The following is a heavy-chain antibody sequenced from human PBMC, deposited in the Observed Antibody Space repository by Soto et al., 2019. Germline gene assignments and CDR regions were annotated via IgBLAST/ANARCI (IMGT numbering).Heavy chain of an antibody. CDR2: INSDGSST. D-gene: IGHD3-16*02. CDR3: ARGPYDYVWGSYRPFDY. V-gene: IGHV3-74*01. CDR1: GFTFSSYW. Sequence: EVQLVESGGGLVQPGGSLRLSCAASGFTFSSYWMHWVRQAPGKGLVWVSRINSDGSSTSYADSVKGRFTISRDNAKNTLYLQMNSLRAEDTAVYYCARGPYDYVWGSYRPFDYWGQGTLVTVSS. J-gene: IGHJ4*02.